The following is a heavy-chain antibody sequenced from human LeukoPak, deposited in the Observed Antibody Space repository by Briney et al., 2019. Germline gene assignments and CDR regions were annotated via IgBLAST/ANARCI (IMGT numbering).Heavy chain of an antibody. CDR3: ARAPDYYDSSGYYYFDY. Sequence: SETLSLTCAVYGGSFSGYYWSWIRQPPGKGLEWIGEINHSGSTNYNPSLKSRVTISVDTSKNQFSLKLSSVTAADTAAYYCARAPDYYDSSGYYYFDYWGQGTLVTASS. V-gene: IGHV4-34*01. CDR1: GGSFSGYY. J-gene: IGHJ4*02. CDR2: INHSGST. D-gene: IGHD3-22*01.